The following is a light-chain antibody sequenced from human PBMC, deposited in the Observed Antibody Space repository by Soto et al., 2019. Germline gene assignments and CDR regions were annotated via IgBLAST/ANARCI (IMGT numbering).Light chain of an antibody. CDR2: AAS. Sequence: DIQMTQSPSSLSASVGDRVTISCRASQSVSTYVNWYQQKPGKAPNILIYAASSLQSGVPSRFSGSGSGTDFSLTISSLQPEDFATDYCQQSYIDPLSFGRRTTVEIK. V-gene: IGKV1-39*01. CDR1: QSVSTY. J-gene: IGKJ1*01. CDR3: QQSYIDPLS.